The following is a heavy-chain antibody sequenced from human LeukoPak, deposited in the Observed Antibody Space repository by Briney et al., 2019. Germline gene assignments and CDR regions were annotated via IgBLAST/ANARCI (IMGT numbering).Heavy chain of an antibody. CDR3: ARVGAATTKYYFDY. CDR2: IHHGGTA. D-gene: IGHD5-12*01. CDR1: GGSITSGNW. Sequence: SSETLSLTCAVSGGSITSGNWWTWVRQSPGKGLEWLGEIHHGGTANYNPSLKSRVTISVDKSKNQFSLKLNSVTAADTAVYYCARVGAATTKYYFDYWGQGTLVTVSS. V-gene: IGHV4-4*02. J-gene: IGHJ4*02.